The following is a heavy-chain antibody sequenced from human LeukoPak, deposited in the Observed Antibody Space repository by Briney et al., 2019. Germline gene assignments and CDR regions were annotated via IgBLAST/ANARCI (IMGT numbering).Heavy chain of an antibody. CDR3: TTIKRGDIFGYFDF. CDR2: IYYSGST. J-gene: IGHJ4*02. V-gene: IGHV4-59*11. D-gene: IGHD5-18*01. Sequence: SETLSLTCTVSGGSISSHFWNWIRQSPGKGLEWIGYIYYSGSTNYNPSLKSRVTIAVDASKNQFSLKVTSVTAADTAIYYCTTIKRGDIFGYFDFWGQGALVTVSS. CDR1: GGSISSHF.